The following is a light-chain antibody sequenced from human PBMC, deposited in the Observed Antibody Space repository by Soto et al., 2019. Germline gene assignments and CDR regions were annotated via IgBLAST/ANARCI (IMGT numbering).Light chain of an antibody. Sequence: EIVLTQSPGTLSLSPGERATLSCRASQSVSSNYLAWYQQKPGQAPRLHIYGASSRATGIPDRFSGSGSGTDFTLTISRLEPEDFAVYYCQQYGSSYTFGPGTKVDIK. J-gene: IGKJ3*01. V-gene: IGKV3-20*01. CDR3: QQYGSSYT. CDR2: GAS. CDR1: QSVSSNY.